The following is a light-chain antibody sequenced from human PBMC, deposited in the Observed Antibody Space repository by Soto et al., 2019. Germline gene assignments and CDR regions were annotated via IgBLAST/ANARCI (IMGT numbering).Light chain of an antibody. CDR3: QQRYNWPIT. V-gene: IGKV3-11*01. J-gene: IGKJ5*01. Sequence: EIVWTPSPATLSLSPGETATLSCRASQSVSGYIGWYQQKPGQAPRLLIYADSNRATGIPARFSGSGSGTDFTLTISSLETEDFSVYYCQQRYNWPITFGQGTRLEIK. CDR2: ADS. CDR1: QSVSGY.